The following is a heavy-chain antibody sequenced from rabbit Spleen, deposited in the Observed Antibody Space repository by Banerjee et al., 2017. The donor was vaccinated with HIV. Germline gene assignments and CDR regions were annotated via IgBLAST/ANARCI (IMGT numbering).Heavy chain of an antibody. D-gene: IGHD1-1*01. CDR1: GLDFSSNV. CDR3: ARDLDGVIGWNFGW. V-gene: IGHV1S40*01. Sequence: QSVEESGGDLVKPGASLTLTCTASGLDFSSNVMCWVRQAPGKGLEWIGCIGAGNSGTTYYANWAKGRFTISKASSTTVTLQMTSLTAADTATCFCARDLDGVIGWNFGWWGPGTLVTVS. CDR2: IGAGNSGTT. J-gene: IGHJ4*01.